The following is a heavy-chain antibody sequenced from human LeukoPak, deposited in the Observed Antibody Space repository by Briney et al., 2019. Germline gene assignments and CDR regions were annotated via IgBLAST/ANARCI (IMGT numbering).Heavy chain of an antibody. CDR1: GFIFKKYW. CDR2: IKEDGSET. CDR3: ARETPRRGETRDGYR. V-gene: IGHV3-7*01. Sequence: GESLRLSCAASGFIFKKYWMNWVRQVPGKGLECLANIKEDGSETYYADSVKGRFTISRDNPKNLLFLQINSLRVEDTAVYYCARETPRRGETRDGYRWGQGTVVTVSS. J-gene: IGHJ4*02. D-gene: IGHD5-24*01.